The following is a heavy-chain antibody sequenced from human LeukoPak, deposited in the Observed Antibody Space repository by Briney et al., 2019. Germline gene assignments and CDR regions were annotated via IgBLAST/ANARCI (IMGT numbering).Heavy chain of an antibody. D-gene: IGHD3-22*01. CDR1: GGSFSGYF. CDR3: ARRSKDSSGYYYFDY. CDR2: INHSGST. V-gene: IGHV4-34*01. J-gene: IGHJ4*02. Sequence: PSETLSLTCAVYGGSFSGYFWTWIHQPPGKGLEWIGEINHSGSTNYNPSLKSRVTISVDTSKNQFSLKLTSVTAADTAVYYCARRSKDSSGYYYFDYWGQGTLVTVSS.